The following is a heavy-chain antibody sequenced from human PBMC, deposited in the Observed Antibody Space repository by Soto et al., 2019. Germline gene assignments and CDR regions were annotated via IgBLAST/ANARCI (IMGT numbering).Heavy chain of an antibody. J-gene: IGHJ5*02. CDR3: ASLQTSGWYSDH. CDR2: IYPNSGDT. CDR1: GYSFTGYY. Sequence: ASVKVSCKASGYSFTGYYIHWLRQAPGQGLEWMGWIYPNSGDTKSAQKFQGRLTLTRDTSITTAYMELSSLRSDDTAIYYCASLQTSGWYSDHWGQGTMVTVSS. V-gene: IGHV1-2*02. D-gene: IGHD6-19*01.